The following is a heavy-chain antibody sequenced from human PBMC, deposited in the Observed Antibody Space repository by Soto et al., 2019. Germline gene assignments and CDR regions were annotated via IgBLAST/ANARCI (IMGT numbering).Heavy chain of an antibody. V-gene: IGHV3-74*01. CDR2: ISSDGTST. CDR3: ARNWYFDL. J-gene: IGHJ2*01. CDR1: GFTFSSYW. Sequence: EVQLVESWGGLVQPGGSLRLSCAASGFTFSSYWMHWVRQAPGKGLVWVSRISSDGTSTNNADSVKGRYTISRDNAKNTLYLQMSSLRAEDTAVYYCARNWYFDLWGRGTLVTVSS.